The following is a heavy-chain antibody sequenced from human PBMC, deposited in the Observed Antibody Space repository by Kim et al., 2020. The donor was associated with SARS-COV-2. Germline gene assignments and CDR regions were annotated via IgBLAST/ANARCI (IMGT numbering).Heavy chain of an antibody. J-gene: IGHJ6*02. CDR3: ARVGLRSAAAGSHYYYYGMDV. Sequence: SETLSLTCTVSGGSISSSSYYWGWIRQPPGKGLEWIGSIYYSGSTYYNPSLKSRVTISVDTSKNQFSLKLSSVTAADTAVYYCARVGLRSAAAGSHYYYYGMDVWGQGTTVTVSS. CDR2: IYYSGST. CDR1: GGSISSSSYY. V-gene: IGHV4-39*01. D-gene: IGHD6-13*01.